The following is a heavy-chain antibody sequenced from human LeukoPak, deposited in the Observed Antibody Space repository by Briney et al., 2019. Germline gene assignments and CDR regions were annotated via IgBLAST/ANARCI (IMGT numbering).Heavy chain of an antibody. J-gene: IGHJ4*02. CDR3: AKAGYCSSISCYEDS. CDR1: GFTFSSYG. V-gene: IGHV3-30*18. CDR2: ISYDGSNE. D-gene: IGHD2-2*03. Sequence: GGSLRLSCAASGFTFSSYGMHWVRQAPGKGLEWVAVISYDGSNEYYADSVKGRFTISRDNSKNTLYLQMNSLGAEDTAVYYCAKAGYCSSISCYEDSWGQGTLVTVSS.